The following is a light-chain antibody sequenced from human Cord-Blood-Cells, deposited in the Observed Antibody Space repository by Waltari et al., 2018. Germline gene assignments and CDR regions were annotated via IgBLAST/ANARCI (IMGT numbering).Light chain of an antibody. CDR1: QSVLYSSNNKNY. J-gene: IGKJ2*01. CDR2: WAS. CDR3: QQYYSTPYT. Sequence: DILMTQSPDPPAVSLGERATTNCKSTQSVLYSSNNKNYLAWYQQKPGQPPKLLIYWASTRESGVPDRFSGSGSGTDFTLTISSLQAEDVAVYYCQQYYSTPYTFGQGTKLEIK. V-gene: IGKV4-1*01.